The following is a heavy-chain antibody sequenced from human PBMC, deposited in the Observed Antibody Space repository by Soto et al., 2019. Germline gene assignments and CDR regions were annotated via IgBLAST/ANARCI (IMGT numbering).Heavy chain of an antibody. CDR1: GFTFSSYS. CDR3: ASFSSSWDRFDY. V-gene: IGHV3-21*01. CDR2: ISSSSSYI. J-gene: IGHJ4*02. D-gene: IGHD6-13*01. Sequence: GGSLRLSCAASGFTFSSYSMNWVRQAPGKGLEWVSSISSSSSYIYYADSVKGRFTISRDNAKNSLYLQMNSLRAEDTAVYYCASFSSSWDRFDYWGQGTLVTVSS.